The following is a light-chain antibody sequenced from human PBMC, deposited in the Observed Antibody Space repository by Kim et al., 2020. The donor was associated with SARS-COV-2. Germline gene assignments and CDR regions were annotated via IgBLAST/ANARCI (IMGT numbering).Light chain of an antibody. CDR1: SLRSYY. CDR2: GKN. Sequence: SSELTQDPAVSVALGQTVRITCQGDSLRSYYATWYQQKPGQAPILVIYGKNNRPSGIPDRFSGSTSGNTASLTITGTQAEDEADYYCNSRDSDGNVVFGG. V-gene: IGLV3-19*01. J-gene: IGLJ2*01. CDR3: NSRDSDGNVV.